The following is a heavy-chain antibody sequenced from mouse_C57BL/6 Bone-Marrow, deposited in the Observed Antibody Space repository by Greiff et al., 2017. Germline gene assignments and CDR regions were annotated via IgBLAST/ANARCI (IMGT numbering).Heavy chain of an antibody. CDR3: ARGGKTGFAY. D-gene: IGHD4-1*01. J-gene: IGHJ3*01. Sequence: EVMLVESEGGLVQPGSSMKLSCTASGFTFSDYYMAWVRQVPEKGLEWVANINYDGSSTYYLDSLKSRFIISRDNAKNILYTQMSSLKSEDTATYYCARGGKTGFAYWGQGTLVTVSA. V-gene: IGHV5-16*01. CDR2: INYDGSST. CDR1: GFTFSDYY.